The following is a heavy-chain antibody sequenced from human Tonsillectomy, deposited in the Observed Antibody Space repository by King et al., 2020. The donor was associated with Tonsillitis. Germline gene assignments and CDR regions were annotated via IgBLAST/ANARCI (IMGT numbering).Heavy chain of an antibody. D-gene: IGHD3-10*01. J-gene: IGHJ6*02. CDR1: GFTFSSYG. V-gene: IGHV3-30*02. Sequence: VQLVESGGGVVQPGESLRLSCAAYGFTFSSYGMHWVRQAPGKGLEWVAFIRYDGSNNYYADSVKGRFTIARDNSKNTLYLQMNSLRAEYPAVYYCANLAESWDFGELLGDSYYYYAMDVWGQGTTVTVSS. CDR3: ANLAESWDFGELLGDSYYYYAMDV. CDR2: IRYDGSNN.